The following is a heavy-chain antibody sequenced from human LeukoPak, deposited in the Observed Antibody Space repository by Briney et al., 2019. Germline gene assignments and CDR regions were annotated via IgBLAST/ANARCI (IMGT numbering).Heavy chain of an antibody. V-gene: IGHV4-39*07. J-gene: IGHJ4*02. D-gene: IGHD3-10*01. CDR1: GGSISSTTYY. CDR3: ARDGMWFGEFRFDY. Sequence: SETLSLTCTVFGGSISSTTYYWGWIRQPPGKGLEWIGSIYFSGSTYYNPSLKSRVTISVDTSKNQFSLKPSSVTDADTAVYYCARDGMWFGEFRFDYWGQGTLVTVSS. CDR2: IYFSGST.